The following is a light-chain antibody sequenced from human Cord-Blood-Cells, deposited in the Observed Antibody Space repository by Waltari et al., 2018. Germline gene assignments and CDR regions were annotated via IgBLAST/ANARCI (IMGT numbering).Light chain of an antibody. Sequence: DIVMTQSPDYLAVSLGERATINCKSSQSVLYSSNNKNYLAWYQQKPGQPPKLLIYWASTRESWVPDRFSGSGSGTDFTLTISSLQAEDVAVYYCQQYYSTPLTFGGGTKVEIK. V-gene: IGKV4-1*01. CDR2: WAS. J-gene: IGKJ4*01. CDR1: QSVLYSSNNKNY. CDR3: QQYYSTPLT.